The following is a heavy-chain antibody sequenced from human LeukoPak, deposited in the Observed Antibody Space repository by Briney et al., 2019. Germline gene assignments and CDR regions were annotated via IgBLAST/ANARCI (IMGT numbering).Heavy chain of an antibody. V-gene: IGHV4-4*07. CDR3: ARDRFWSGYYFPLSGFDP. J-gene: IGHJ5*02. CDR2: IYTSGSA. D-gene: IGHD3-3*01. Sequence: PSETLSLTCTVPGGSISSYYWSWIRQPAGEGLEWIGRIYTSGSANYNPSLNSRVTMSVDTSKNQFSLKLSSVTAAGTAVYYCARDRFWSGYYFPLSGFDPWGQGTLVTVSS. CDR1: GGSISSYY.